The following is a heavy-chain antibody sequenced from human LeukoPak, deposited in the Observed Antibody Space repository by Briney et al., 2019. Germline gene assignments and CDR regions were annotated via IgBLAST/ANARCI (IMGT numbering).Heavy chain of an antibody. CDR3: ARDTALRGGYYYYYMDV. V-gene: IGHV1-18*01. Sequence: ASVTVSFKASGYTFTSYGISWVRQAPGQGLEWMGWISAYNGNTNYAQKLQGRVTMTTDTSTSTAYMELRSLRSDDTAVYYCARDTALRGGYYYYYMDVWGKGTTVTVSS. CDR1: GYTFTSYG. CDR2: ISAYNGNT. J-gene: IGHJ6*03. D-gene: IGHD1-26*01.